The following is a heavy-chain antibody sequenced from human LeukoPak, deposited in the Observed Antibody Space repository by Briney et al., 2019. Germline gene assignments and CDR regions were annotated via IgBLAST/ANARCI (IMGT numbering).Heavy chain of an antibody. CDR1: GFTFSSYA. Sequence: GGSLRLPCAASGFTFSSYAMSWVRQAPGKGLEWVSAISGSGGSTYYADSVKGRFTISRDNSKNTLYLQMNSLRAEDTAVYYCAKGGYGDESYNWGQGTLVTVSS. J-gene: IGHJ4*02. V-gene: IGHV3-23*01. CDR2: ISGSGGST. D-gene: IGHD4-17*01. CDR3: AKGGYGDESYN.